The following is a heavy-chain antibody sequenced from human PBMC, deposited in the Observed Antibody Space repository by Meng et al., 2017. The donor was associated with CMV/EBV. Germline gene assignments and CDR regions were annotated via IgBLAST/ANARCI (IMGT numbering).Heavy chain of an antibody. CDR3: ARGGIAAAGPFDY. CDR2: INHSGRT. J-gene: IGHJ4*02. Sequence: VHEAGAGRLKPSASLSLTCAVVGWSFSGYDWSWISQPPGKGLGWIGEINHSGRTNYTPSLKSRVNISVDTSKNQFSLKLSSVTAADTAVYYCARGGIAAAGPFDYWGQGTLVTVSS. V-gene: IGHV4-34*01. CDR1: GWSFSGYD. D-gene: IGHD6-13*01.